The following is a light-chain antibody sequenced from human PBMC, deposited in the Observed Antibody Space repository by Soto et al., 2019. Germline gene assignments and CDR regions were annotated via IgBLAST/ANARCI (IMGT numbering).Light chain of an antibody. CDR1: QDIGDS. CDR3: QQFANFPRT. CDR2: RAS. V-gene: IGKV1-33*01. Sequence: DIQMTQSASSLSASLGDRVTITCRASQDIGDSLNWYQHKPDRAPRLLIYRASSLEAGVPSRFSASRSGTEFPVTISRLQPDDFATYYCQQFANFPRTFGGGTKVDMK. J-gene: IGKJ4*02.